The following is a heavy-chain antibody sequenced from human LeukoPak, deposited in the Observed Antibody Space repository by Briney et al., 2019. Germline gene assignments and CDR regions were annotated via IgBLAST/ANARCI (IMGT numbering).Heavy chain of an antibody. CDR1: GFTLSTNY. Sequence: GGSLRLSCAASGFTLSTNYMSWVRQAPGKGLEWVSVINSGGSTDYADSVKGRVTISRENANNSLYLLMSSLRAEDTAVYYCVRQETPHGNFDYWGQGTLVTVSS. CDR3: VRQETPHGNFDY. V-gene: IGHV3-66*04. J-gene: IGHJ4*02. D-gene: IGHD1-26*01. CDR2: INSGGST.